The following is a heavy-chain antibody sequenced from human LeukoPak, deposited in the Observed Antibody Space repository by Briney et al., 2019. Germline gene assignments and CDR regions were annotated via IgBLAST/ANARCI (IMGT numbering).Heavy chain of an antibody. V-gene: IGHV1-8*01. CDR3: ARAIETTWIQLWQSVGY. CDR2: MNPNNGNA. Sequence: ASVKVSCKASGYTFISNDINWVRQATGQGLECMGWMNPNNGNAGYAQKFQGRVTMTRDTSISTAYMELSSLRSEDTAVYYCARAIETTWIQLWQSVGYWGQGTLVTVSS. D-gene: IGHD5-18*01. J-gene: IGHJ4*02. CDR1: GYTFISND.